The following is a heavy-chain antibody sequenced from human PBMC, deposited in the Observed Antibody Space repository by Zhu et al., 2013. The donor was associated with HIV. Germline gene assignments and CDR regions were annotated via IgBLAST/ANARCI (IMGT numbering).Heavy chain of an antibody. CDR2: ISHDATST. D-gene: IGHD5-18*01. Sequence: EVQLVESGGGLAQPGGSLRLSCAASGFTFSGHWMHWVRQAPGEGLVWVARISHDATSTSYADSVKGRFTVSRDNARNTMYLQMNALKAEDTAMYYCVSLTVMVNYYAFDVWGPGTMVTVSS. J-gene: IGHJ3*01. CDR3: VSLTVMVNYYAFDV. V-gene: IGHV3-74*01. CDR1: GFTFSGHW.